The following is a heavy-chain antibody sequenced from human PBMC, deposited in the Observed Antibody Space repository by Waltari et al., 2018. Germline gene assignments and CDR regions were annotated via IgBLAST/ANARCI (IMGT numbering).Heavy chain of an antibody. Sequence: QVQLQASGPGLVKPSETLSLTCTVTGGSITGNYWSWFRLPPGKGLEWIGYIYYSGSTNYNPSLKSRVTVSVDMSKNQFSLKLTSVTAADTAVYYCARVYCSGGSCYDLFDYWGQGTLVTVSS. J-gene: IGHJ4*02. CDR3: ARVYCSGGSCYDLFDY. CDR1: GGSITGNY. CDR2: IYYSGST. V-gene: IGHV4-59*01. D-gene: IGHD2-15*01.